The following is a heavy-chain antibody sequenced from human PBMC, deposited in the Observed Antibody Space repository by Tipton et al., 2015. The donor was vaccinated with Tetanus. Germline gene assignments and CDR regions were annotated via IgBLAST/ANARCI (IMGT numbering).Heavy chain of an antibody. J-gene: IGHJ6*02. CDR3: ARRSLTNYGLDV. D-gene: IGHD3-9*01. CDR2: INPDGRRT. V-gene: IGHV3-74*01. Sequence: SLRLSCAASGFTFSSFWMHWVRQTPDEGLVWISRINPDGRRTDYADSVKGRFTISRDHAKNTVYLQMNSLRAEDTAVYFCARRSLTNYGLDVWGQGTPVTVSS. CDR1: GFTFSSFW.